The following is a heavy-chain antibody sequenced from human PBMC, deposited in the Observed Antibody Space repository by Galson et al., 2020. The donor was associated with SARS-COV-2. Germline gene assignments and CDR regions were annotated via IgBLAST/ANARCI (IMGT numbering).Heavy chain of an antibody. Sequence: GESLKISCAASSFRFTAYSMHWVRQAPGKGLEWVSSISSDSPYIYYADSVRGRFTISRDNSKNSLYLQMNNLRAEDTAVYYCARGHGSSWSYSFDYWGRGTLVTVSS. J-gene: IGHJ4*02. CDR1: SFRFTAYS. V-gene: IGHV3-21*01. CDR2: ISSDSPYI. D-gene: IGHD6-13*01. CDR3: ARGHGSSWSYSFDY.